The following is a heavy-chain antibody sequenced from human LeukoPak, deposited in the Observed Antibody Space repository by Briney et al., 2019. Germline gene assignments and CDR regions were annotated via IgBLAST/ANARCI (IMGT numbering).Heavy chain of an antibody. CDR1: GFSFSDYA. CDR3: ARDLSTGPADNCFDS. J-gene: IGHJ5*01. Sequence: GGSLRLSCAASGFSFSDYAIHWVRQAPGKGLEWVSVISNVGGSKHYADSVKGRFTISRDNSKNTLLLQMNSLRPEDTAVYYCARDLSTGPADNCFDSWGQGTLVTVSS. V-gene: IGHV3-30-3*01. CDR2: ISNVGGSK. D-gene: IGHD2-2*01.